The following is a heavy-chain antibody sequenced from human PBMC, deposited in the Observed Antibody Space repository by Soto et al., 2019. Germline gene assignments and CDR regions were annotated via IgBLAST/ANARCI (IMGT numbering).Heavy chain of an antibody. V-gene: IGHV3-30-3*01. CDR2: ISYDGSNK. J-gene: IGHJ4*02. CDR3: ARDTYYYDSSGYLMIDY. Sequence: QVQLVESGGGVVQPGRSLRLSCAASGFTFSSYAMHWVRQAPGKGLEWVAVISYDGSNKYYADSVKGGFTISRDNSKNTLYLQMNSLRAEDTAVYYCARDTYYYDSSGYLMIDYWGQGTLVTVSS. CDR1: GFTFSSYA. D-gene: IGHD3-22*01.